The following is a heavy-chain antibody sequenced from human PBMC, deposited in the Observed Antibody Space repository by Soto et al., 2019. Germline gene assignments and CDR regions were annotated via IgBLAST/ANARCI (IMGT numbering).Heavy chain of an antibody. CDR1: GHTLTEFS. Sequence: GASVKVSCKISGHTLTEFSIHWVRQAPGKGLEWMGGFDPEGGEAIYAQKWHGRVTVTEDTVTDTAYMELSGLKSDDTAVYYCATPGPHYDFWSGPDYYYYGMDVWGQGTTVTVSS. J-gene: IGHJ6*02. CDR2: FDPEGGEA. D-gene: IGHD3-3*01. V-gene: IGHV1-24*01. CDR3: ATPGPHYDFWSGPDYYYYGMDV.